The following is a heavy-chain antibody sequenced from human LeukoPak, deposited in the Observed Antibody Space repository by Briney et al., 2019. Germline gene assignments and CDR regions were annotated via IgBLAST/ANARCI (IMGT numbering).Heavy chain of an antibody. CDR1: GGSISRSNW. CDR3: ARDQWFGEFPHFDI. CDR2: LYDSGST. V-gene: IGHV4-4*02. J-gene: IGHJ3*02. Sequence: KPSETLSLTCAVSGGSISRSNWWSWVRQPPGKGLEWIGELYDSGSTNYNPSLRSRVTISVDKSKNQFSLKLTSVTAADTAVYYCARDQWFGEFPHFDIWGKGTMVTVSS. D-gene: IGHD3-10*01.